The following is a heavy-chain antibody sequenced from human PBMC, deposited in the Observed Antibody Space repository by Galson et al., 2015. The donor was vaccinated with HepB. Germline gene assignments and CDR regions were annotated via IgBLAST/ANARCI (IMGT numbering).Heavy chain of an antibody. CDR3: ARGYGSGSYTDFDY. V-gene: IGHV4-59*01. Sequence: ETLSLTCTVSGGSISSYYWSWIRQPPGKGLEWIGYIYYSGSTNYNPSLKSRVTISVDTSKNQFSLKLSSVTAADTAVYYCARGYGSGSYTDFDYWGQGTLVTVSS. CDR2: IYYSGST. CDR1: GGSISSYY. D-gene: IGHD3-10*01. J-gene: IGHJ4*02.